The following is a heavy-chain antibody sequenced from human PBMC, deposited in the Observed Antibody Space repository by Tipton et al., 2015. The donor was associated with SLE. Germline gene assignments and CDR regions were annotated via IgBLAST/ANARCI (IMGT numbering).Heavy chain of an antibody. V-gene: IGHV4-34*01. CDR1: GFTVSSNY. Sequence: LRLSCAASGFTVSSNYMSWVRQAPGKGLEWIGEINHSGSTNYNPSLKSRVTISVDTSKNQFSLKLSSVTAADTAVYYCARGDYSNYSSWGQGTLVTVSS. CDR3: ARGDYSNYSS. CDR2: INHSGST. D-gene: IGHD4-11*01. J-gene: IGHJ5*02.